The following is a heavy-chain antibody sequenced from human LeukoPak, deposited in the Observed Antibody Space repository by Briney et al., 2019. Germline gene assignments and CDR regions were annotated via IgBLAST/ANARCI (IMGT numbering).Heavy chain of an antibody. CDR3: AKAHCSSTRGSRADN. D-gene: IGHD2-2*01. CDR2: IDGSGGTT. J-gene: IGHJ4*02. CDR1: GFTVSNAW. V-gene: IGHV3-23*01. Sequence: PRGSPRLSRAASGFTVSNAWMSWVCQAPGKGLEWVSAIDGSGGTTFYADSVKARVTISRVQSTNTVYLQMNSLRADDTAVYYCAKAHCSSTRGSRADNWGQGTLVTVSS.